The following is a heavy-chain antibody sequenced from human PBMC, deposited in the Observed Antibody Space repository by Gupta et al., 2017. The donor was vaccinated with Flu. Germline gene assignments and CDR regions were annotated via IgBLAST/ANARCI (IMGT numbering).Heavy chain of an antibody. CDR3: ARGPYYDFWSGYTMYYFDY. CDR2: IIPIFGTA. Sequence: GLEWMGGIIPIFGTANYAQKFQGRVTITADKSTSTAYMELSSLRSEDTAVYYCARGPYYDFWSGYTMYYFDYWGQGTLVTGSS. D-gene: IGHD3-3*01. V-gene: IGHV1-69*06. J-gene: IGHJ4*02.